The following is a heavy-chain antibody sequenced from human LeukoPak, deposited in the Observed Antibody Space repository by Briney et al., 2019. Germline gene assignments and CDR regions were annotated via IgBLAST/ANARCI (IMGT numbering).Heavy chain of an antibody. V-gene: IGHV3-23*01. D-gene: IGHD3-9*01. CDR1: GFMFSNYA. Sequence: GGSLRLSCAASGFMFSNYAMNWVRQAPGKGLDWVSVISGSGNTTYYADSVKGRFTISRDNSKKTVYLQMNSLTADDTAVYFCAKANFDWSYFDYWGQGTLVTVSS. CDR3: AKANFDWSYFDY. CDR2: ISGSGNTT. J-gene: IGHJ4*02.